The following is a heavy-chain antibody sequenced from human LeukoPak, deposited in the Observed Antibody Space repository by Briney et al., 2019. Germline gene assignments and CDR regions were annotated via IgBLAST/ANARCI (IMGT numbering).Heavy chain of an antibody. CDR1: GVSISSYY. CDR2: IHNSGIT. Sequence: SETLSLTCTVSGVSISSYYWSWIRQPPGKGLEWIGYIHNSGITNYNPSLKSRVTISVDTSKNQFSLKLSSVTAADTAVYYCARSPVDIVATAYFDYWGQGTLVTVSS. V-gene: IGHV4-59*12. D-gene: IGHD5-12*01. CDR3: ARSPVDIVATAYFDY. J-gene: IGHJ4*02.